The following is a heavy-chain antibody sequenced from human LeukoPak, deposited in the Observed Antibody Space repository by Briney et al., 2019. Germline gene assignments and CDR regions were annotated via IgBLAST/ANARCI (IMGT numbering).Heavy chain of an antibody. CDR3: ARVRKGDYMDV. Sequence: PSETLSLTCAVYGGSFSGYYWSWIRQPPGKGLEWIGSIYYSGSTYYNPSLKSRVTISVDTSKNQFSLKLSSVTAADTAVYYCARVRKGDYMDVWGKGTTVTVSS. CDR2: IYYSGST. CDR1: GGSFSGYY. D-gene: IGHD3-16*01. V-gene: IGHV4-34*01. J-gene: IGHJ6*03.